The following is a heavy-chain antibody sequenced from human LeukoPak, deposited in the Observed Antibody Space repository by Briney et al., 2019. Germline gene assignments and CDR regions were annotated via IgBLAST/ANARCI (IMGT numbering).Heavy chain of an antibody. J-gene: IGHJ6*03. Sequence: PSETLSLTCTVSGGSISSYYWSWIRQPAGKGLEWLGRIYTSGSTNYNPSLKSRVTMSVDTSKNQFSLKLSSVTAADTAVYYCARVRRAARPGYYYYYMDVWGKGTTVTVSS. CDR1: GGSISSYY. V-gene: IGHV4-4*07. D-gene: IGHD6-6*01. CDR2: IYTSGST. CDR3: ARVRRAARPGYYYYYMDV.